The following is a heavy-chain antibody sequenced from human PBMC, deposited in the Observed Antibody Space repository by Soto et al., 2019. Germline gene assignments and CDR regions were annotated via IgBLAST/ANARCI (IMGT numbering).Heavy chain of an antibody. CDR2: VFSSGTT. CDR3: ARVGDSGYYWYFDY. CDR1: GDSITSYY. J-gene: IGHJ4*02. V-gene: IGHV4-4*07. D-gene: IGHD3-22*01. Sequence: SETLSLTFTVSGDSITSYYWTWIRQAAGKRLECIGRVFSSGTTNYNPSLKSRVTMSVDTSKNQLSLKLTSVTAADTAVYYCARVGDSGYYWYFDYLGQGALVTVSS.